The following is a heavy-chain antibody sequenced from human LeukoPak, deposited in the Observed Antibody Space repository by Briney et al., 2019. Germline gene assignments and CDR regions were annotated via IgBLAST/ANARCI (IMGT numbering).Heavy chain of an antibody. Sequence: GGSLRLSCAAAGFTFSSYAMHWVRQAPGKGLEWVAVISDDGSNKYDADSVKGRFTISRDNSKNTLYLQMNSLRAEDTAVYYCARGYRSSSWYPGYYFDYWGQGTLVTVSS. D-gene: IGHD6-13*01. CDR1: GFTFSSYA. J-gene: IGHJ4*02. V-gene: IGHV3-30-3*01. CDR2: ISDDGSNK. CDR3: ARGYRSSSWYPGYYFDY.